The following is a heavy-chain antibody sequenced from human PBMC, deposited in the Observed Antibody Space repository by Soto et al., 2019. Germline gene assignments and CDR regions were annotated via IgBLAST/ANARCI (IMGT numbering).Heavy chain of an antibody. CDR1: GYTFTSYG. Sequence: ASVKVSCKASGYTFTSYGINWVRQATGQGLEWMGWMNPNSGNTGYAQKFQGRLTMTRNTSISTAYMELSSLRSEDTAVYYCARNTYNYDSSAYPPMHENWFDPWGQGTLVTVSS. V-gene: IGHV1-8*02. CDR3: ARNTYNYDSSAYPPMHENWFDP. D-gene: IGHD3-22*01. J-gene: IGHJ5*02. CDR2: MNPNSGNT.